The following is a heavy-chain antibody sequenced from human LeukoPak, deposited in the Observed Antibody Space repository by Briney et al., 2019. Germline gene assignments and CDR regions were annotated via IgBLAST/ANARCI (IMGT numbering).Heavy chain of an antibody. D-gene: IGHD2-2*01. J-gene: IGHJ4*02. CDR3: ARGDIVVVPAAPRAVVHLDY. Sequence: GASVKVSCKASGYTFTSYGISWVRQAPGQGLEWMGWISAYNANTNYAQNLQGRVTMTTDTSTGTAYMELRSLRSDDTAVYYCARGDIVVVPAAPRAVVHLDYWGQGTLVTVSS. CDR2: ISAYNANT. V-gene: IGHV1-18*01. CDR1: GYTFTSYG.